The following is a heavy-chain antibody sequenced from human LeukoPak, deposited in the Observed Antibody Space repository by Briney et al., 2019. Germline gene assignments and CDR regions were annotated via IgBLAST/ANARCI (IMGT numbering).Heavy chain of an antibody. J-gene: IGHJ4*02. CDR1: GFTFSSYA. CDR3: ARAIPADY. CDR2: ISYDGSNK. Sequence: PGRSLRLSCAASGFTFSSYAMHWVRQAPGKGLEWVAVISYDGSNKYYADSVKGRFTISRDNSKNTLYLQMNSLRAEDTAVYYCARAIPADYWGQGTLVTVSS. V-gene: IGHV3-30-3*01.